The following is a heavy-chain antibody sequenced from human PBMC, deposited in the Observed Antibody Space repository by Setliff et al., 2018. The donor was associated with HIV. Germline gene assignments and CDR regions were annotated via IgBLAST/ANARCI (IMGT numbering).Heavy chain of an antibody. CDR1: GFTFSSYG. V-gene: IGHV3-7*05. Sequence: GGSLRLSCAASGFTFSSYGMHWVRQAPGKRPEWVANIKDDGRDKFYLDSVKGRFTVSRDNAKNSLYLQMNSLRAEDAAVYYCAREVWSEDDNWGQGTLVTVSS. J-gene: IGHJ4*02. D-gene: IGHD3-10*01. CDR2: IKDDGRDK. CDR3: AREVWSEDDN.